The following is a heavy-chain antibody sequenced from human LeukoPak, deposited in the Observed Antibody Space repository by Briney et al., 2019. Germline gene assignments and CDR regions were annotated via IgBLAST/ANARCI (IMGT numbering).Heavy chain of an antibody. Sequence: GGSLRLSCAASGSTFSTYGMNWVRQAPGKGLEWVSYFSDSRSTIYYADSVRGRFTISRDNAQNSLYLQMNSLRAEDTAVYYCARRHGSGWFYFDYWGQGTLVTVSS. CDR1: GSTFSTYG. V-gene: IGHV3-48*01. J-gene: IGHJ4*02. CDR3: ARRHGSGWFYFDY. CDR2: FSDSRSTI. D-gene: IGHD6-19*01.